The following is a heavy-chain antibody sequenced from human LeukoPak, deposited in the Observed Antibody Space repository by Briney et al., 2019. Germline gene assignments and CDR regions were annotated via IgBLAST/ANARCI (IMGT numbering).Heavy chain of an antibody. CDR3: ARDSKRPYYYYGMDV. V-gene: IGHV3-48*04. Sequence: GGSLRLSCAASGFIFTDYSINWVRQAPGKGLEWVSYISSSGSSIYYADSVKGRFTISRDNAKNSLYLQMNSLRAEDTAVYYCARDSKRPYYYYGMDVWGQGTTVTVSS. D-gene: IGHD6-6*01. J-gene: IGHJ6*02. CDR1: GFIFTDYS. CDR2: ISSSGSSI.